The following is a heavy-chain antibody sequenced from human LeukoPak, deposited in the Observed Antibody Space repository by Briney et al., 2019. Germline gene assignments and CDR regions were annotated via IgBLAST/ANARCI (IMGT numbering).Heavy chain of an antibody. J-gene: IGHJ6*03. CDR1: GYTFTSYD. Sequence: ASVKVSCKASGYTFTSYDINWVRQVTGQGLEWMGWMNPNSGNTGYAQKFQGRVTMTGNTSISTAYMELSSLRSEDTAVYYCARIRPRPALVFPAHYYYYYYMDVWGKGTTVTVSS. CDR2: MNPNSGNT. CDR3: ARIRPRPALVFPAHYYYYYYMDV. V-gene: IGHV1-8*01. D-gene: IGHD2-2*01.